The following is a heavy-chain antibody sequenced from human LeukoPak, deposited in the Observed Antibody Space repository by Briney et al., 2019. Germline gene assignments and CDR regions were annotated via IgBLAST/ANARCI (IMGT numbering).Heavy chain of an antibody. CDR3: AKDLAPVATYYYYMDV. J-gene: IGHJ6*03. CDR1: GFIFNRYG. V-gene: IGHV3-30*02. CDR2: IRYDEKSK. Sequence: GGSLRLSCAASGFIFNRYGMHWVRQAAGKGLEWVAFIRYDEKSKFYADSVKGRFTISRDNSKNTVYLEVNSLRVEDTAVYYCAKDLAPVATYYYYMDVWGKGATVTVSS.